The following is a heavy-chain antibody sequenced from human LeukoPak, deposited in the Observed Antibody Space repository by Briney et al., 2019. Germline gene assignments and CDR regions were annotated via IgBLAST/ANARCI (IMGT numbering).Heavy chain of an antibody. J-gene: IGHJ4*02. Sequence: TGGSPRLSCAASGFTYSSYAMSWVHQAPGKVLEWVSAISGSGGSTYYADSVKGRFTISRDNSKNTLYLQMNSLRAEDTAVYYCAKDASYSGYDSAYYFDYWGQGTLVTVSS. D-gene: IGHD5-12*01. CDR2: ISGSGGST. V-gene: IGHV3-23*01. CDR3: AKDASYSGYDSAYYFDY. CDR1: GFTYSSYA.